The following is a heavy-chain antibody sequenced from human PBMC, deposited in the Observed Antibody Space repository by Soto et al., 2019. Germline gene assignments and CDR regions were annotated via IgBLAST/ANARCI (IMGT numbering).Heavy chain of an antibody. V-gene: IGHV1-2*04. J-gene: IGHJ3*02. CDR3: ARDPGYSSSSVAFDI. Sequence: ASVKVSCKASGYTFTGYYMHWVRQAPGQGLEWMGWINPNSGGTNYAQKFQGWVTMTRDTSISTAYMELSRLRSDDTAVYYCARDPGYSSSSVAFDIWGQGTMVT. D-gene: IGHD6-6*01. CDR2: INPNSGGT. CDR1: GYTFTGYY.